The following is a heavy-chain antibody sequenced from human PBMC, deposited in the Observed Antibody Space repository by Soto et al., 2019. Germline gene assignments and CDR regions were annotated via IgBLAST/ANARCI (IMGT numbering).Heavy chain of an antibody. CDR2: INHRGST. V-gene: IGHV4-34*01. CDR3: ARDKSTGLFDY. CDR1: GGSFSGYY. J-gene: IGHJ4*02. Sequence: SETLSLTCAVYGGSFSGYYCTWIRQPPGTGPEWIGEINHRGSTNYNPSLNSRVTISVDTSKNQYSLKLTSVTAADSAVYYCARDKSTGLFDYWGQGTLVTVSS. D-gene: IGHD2-8*02.